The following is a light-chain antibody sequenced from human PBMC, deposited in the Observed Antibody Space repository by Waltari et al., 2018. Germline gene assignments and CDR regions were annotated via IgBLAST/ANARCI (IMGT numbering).Light chain of an antibody. V-gene: IGKV1-5*03. CDR2: KAS. CDR1: QSISNW. CDR3: QQYNTYSS. J-gene: IGKJ2*01. Sequence: DIQMTESPSSLSASVGDRVAISCRASQSISNWLAWYQQKPGKAPILLIYKASILKSGVPSRFSGSGSGTQFTLTISSLQPGDFATYYCQQYNTYSSFVQRTKLEIK.